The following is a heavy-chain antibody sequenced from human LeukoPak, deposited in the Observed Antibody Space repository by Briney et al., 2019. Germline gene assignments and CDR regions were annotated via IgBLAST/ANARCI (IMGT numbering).Heavy chain of an antibody. CDR1: GYTFTGYY. D-gene: IGHD1-26*01. CDR3: ASPRDSGSDAFDI. J-gene: IGHJ3*02. V-gene: IGHV1-8*02. Sequence: ASVKVSCKASGYTFTGYYMHWVRQAPGQGLEWMGWINPNSGNTGYAQKFQGRVTMTRNTSISTAYMELSSLRSEDTAVYYCASPRDSGSDAFDIWGQGTMVTVSS. CDR2: INPNSGNT.